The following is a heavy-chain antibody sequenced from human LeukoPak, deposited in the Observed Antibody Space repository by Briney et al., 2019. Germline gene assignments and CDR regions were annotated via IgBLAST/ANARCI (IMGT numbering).Heavy chain of an antibody. CDR2: VRYDGSNK. J-gene: IGHJ6*03. CDR3: ARAYDNYYYYYMDV. Sequence: GGSLRLSCAASGFTFSNYAMHWVRQAPGKGLEWVAFVRYDGSNKYYADSVKGRFTISRDNSKNTLYLQMNSLRAEDTAVYYCARAYDNYYYYYMDVWGKGTTVTISS. D-gene: IGHD3-9*01. V-gene: IGHV3-30*02. CDR1: GFTFSNYA.